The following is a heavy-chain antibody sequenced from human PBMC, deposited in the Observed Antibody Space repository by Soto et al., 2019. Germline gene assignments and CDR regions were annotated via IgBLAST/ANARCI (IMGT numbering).Heavy chain of an antibody. J-gene: IGHJ4*02. CDR3: ARDKITGLFDY. Sequence: QVQLQQWGAGLLKPSETLSLTCAVYGGSFSGYYWTWIRQTPGTGLEWIGEINHSGSTNYNPSLTRRVTISVDTSKNQFSLKLTSVTAAHTAVYYCARDKITGLFDYWGQGNLVTVSS. CDR1: GGSFSGYY. V-gene: IGHV4-34*01. D-gene: IGHD2-8*02. CDR2: INHSGST.